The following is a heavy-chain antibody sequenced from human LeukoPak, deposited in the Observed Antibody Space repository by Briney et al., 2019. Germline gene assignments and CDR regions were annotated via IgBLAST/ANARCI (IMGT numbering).Heavy chain of an antibody. Sequence: SETLSLTCTVSGGSISSGSYYWSWIRQPAGKGLEWIGRIYTSGSTNYNPSLKSRVTISVDTSKNQFSLKLSSVTAADTAVYYCASINYDILTGYQTGNFDYWGQGTLVTVSS. D-gene: IGHD3-9*01. CDR1: GGSISSGSYY. J-gene: IGHJ4*02. V-gene: IGHV4-61*02. CDR3: ASINYDILTGYQTGNFDY. CDR2: IYTSGST.